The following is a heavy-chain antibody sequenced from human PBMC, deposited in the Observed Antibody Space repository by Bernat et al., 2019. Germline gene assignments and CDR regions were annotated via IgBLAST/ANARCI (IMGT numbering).Heavy chain of an antibody. V-gene: IGHV3-23*04. Sequence: EVQLVESGGGLVQPGGSPRLSCAASGFTFSSYAMSWVRQAPGKGLEWVSAISGSGGSTYYADSVKGRFTISRDNSKNTLYLQMNSLRAEDTAVYYCAASGYYSKGYFDYWGQGTLVTVTS. J-gene: IGHJ4*02. CDR2: ISGSGGST. CDR3: AASGYYSKGYFDY. CDR1: GFTFSSYA. D-gene: IGHD3-3*01.